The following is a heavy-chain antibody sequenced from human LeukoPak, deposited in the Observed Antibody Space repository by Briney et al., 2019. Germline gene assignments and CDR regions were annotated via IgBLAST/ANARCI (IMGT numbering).Heavy chain of an antibody. CDR3: AKLPAPAYAYVWGNPTHHFGY. J-gene: IGHJ4*02. CDR1: GFTFSSYA. CDR2: ISGSGGST. V-gene: IGHV3-23*01. D-gene: IGHD3-16*01. Sequence: GGSLRLSCAASGFTFSSYAMSWVRQAPGKGLEWVSAISGSGGSTYYADSVKGRFTISRDNSKNTLYLQMNSLRAEDTAVYYCAKLPAPAYAYVWGNPTHHFGYWGQGTLVTVS.